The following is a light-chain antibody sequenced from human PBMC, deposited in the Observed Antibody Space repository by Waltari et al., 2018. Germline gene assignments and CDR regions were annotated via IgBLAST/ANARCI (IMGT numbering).Light chain of an antibody. CDR1: NSDVGGYDY. CDR2: DVS. J-gene: IGLJ2*01. Sequence: QSALTQPASVSGSPGQSIPISCPETNSDVGGYDYVSWYQQHPGKAPTLIIYDVSNRPSGVSNRFSGSKSGNTASLTISGLQAEDEADYYCNSYTSSSTRVFGGGTKLTVL. CDR3: NSYTSSSTRV. V-gene: IGLV2-14*03.